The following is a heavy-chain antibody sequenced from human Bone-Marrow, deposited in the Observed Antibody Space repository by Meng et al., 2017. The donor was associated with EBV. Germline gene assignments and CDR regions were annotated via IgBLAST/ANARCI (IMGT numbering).Heavy chain of an antibody. CDR1: GFTCSSYA. CDR2: ISYDGSNK. CDR3: ARDGLRFGDQGWFDP. V-gene: IGHV3-30-3*01. J-gene: IGHJ5*02. Sequence: QVQLVESXXGXVQPGXXLXXXXXXSGFTCSSYAMHWVRQAPGKGLEWVAVISYDGSNKYYADSVKGRFTISRDNSKNTLYLQMNSLRAEDTAVYYCARDGLRFGDQGWFDPWGQGTLGHRLL. D-gene: IGHD3-16*01.